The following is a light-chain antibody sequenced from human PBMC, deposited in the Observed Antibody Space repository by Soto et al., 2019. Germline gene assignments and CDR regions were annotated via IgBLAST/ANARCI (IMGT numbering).Light chain of an antibody. V-gene: IGKV3-20*01. Sequence: EIVLTQSPGTLSLSPWERATLSCRASQSVSSYYLAWYQQKPGQAPRLLIFDASSRATGIPDRFSGSGSGTDFTLTISRLEPEDFAVYYCHYYGSSRTFGQGTRWIS. CDR1: QSVSSYY. CDR2: DAS. J-gene: IGKJ1*01. CDR3: HYYGSSRT.